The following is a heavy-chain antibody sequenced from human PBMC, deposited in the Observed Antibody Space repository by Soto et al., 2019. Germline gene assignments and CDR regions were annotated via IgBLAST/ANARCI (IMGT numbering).Heavy chain of an antibody. CDR2: IKGDGSST. D-gene: IGHD3-16*01. CDR3: ARGGKNIYAVDV. Sequence: EVQLVESGGGLVQPGGSLTLSCASSGFTFTTYWMHWVRQAPGKGLVWVSRIKGDGSSTSQAVSMEGRFTISRDNAKDTVYLQMNSLRVDDTAVYYCARGGKNIYAVDVWGQGTTVIVSS. J-gene: IGHJ6*02. CDR1: GFTFTTYW. V-gene: IGHV3-74*01.